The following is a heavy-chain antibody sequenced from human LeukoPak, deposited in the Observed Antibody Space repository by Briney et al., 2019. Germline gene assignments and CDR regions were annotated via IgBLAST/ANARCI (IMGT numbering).Heavy chain of an antibody. J-gene: IGHJ3*02. CDR1: GGSISSYY. V-gene: IGHV4-4*07. Sequence: SETLSLTCTVSGGSISSYYWSWIRQPAGKGLEWIGRIYTSGSTNYNPSLKSRVTMSVDTSKNQFSLKLSSVTAADTAVYYCASDIVVVPAAKNHAFDIWGQGTMVTVSS. CDR2: IYTSGST. D-gene: IGHD2-2*01. CDR3: ASDIVVVPAAKNHAFDI.